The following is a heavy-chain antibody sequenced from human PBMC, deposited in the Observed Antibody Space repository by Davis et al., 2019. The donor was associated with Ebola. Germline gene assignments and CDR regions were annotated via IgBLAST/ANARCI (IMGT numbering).Heavy chain of an antibody. D-gene: IGHD3-22*01. J-gene: IGHJ3*02. Sequence: GESLKISCVASGYSVSTNFLSWVRQAPGKGLEWVSAISGSGGSTYYADSVKGRFTISRDNSKNTLYLQMNSLRAEDTAVYYCAKDTDSSGYDDAFDIWGQGTMVTVSS. CDR3: AKDTDSSGYDDAFDI. V-gene: IGHV3-23*01. CDR2: ISGSGGST. CDR1: GYSVSTNF.